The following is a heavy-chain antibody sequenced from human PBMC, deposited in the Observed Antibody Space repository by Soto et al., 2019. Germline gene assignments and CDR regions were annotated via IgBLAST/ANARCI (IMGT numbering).Heavy chain of an antibody. V-gene: IGHV1-69*01. Sequence: QVQLEHSGGEVKQPGSSVRVSCKTSGGTFSTYAINWVRQAPGQGLEWMGAIIPLFGTADYSQKFQGRVTITADESTSTAYMELSSPRFDDTAVYFCARPKGTYSSGYYYFDVWGQGTLVTVSS. D-gene: IGHD6-19*01. CDR2: IIPLFGTA. CDR3: ARPKGTYSSGYYYFDV. J-gene: IGHJ4*02. CDR1: GGTFSTYA.